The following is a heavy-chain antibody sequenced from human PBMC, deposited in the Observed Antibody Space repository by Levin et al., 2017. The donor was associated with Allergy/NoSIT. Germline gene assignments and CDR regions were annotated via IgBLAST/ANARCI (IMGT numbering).Heavy chain of an antibody. CDR3: AKAGSSWYIEIAH. J-gene: IGHJ4*02. D-gene: IGHD6-13*01. Sequence: GGSLRLSCAASGFTFSTYAMSWVRQAPGKGLEWVSVISAGCVFSYSSFSFPFRFTISRDNSKDTLYLQMNSLTAEDTAVYYCAKAGSSWYIEIAHWGQGTLVTVSS. CDR1: GFTFSTYA. CDR2: ISAGCVFS. V-gene: IGHV3-23*01.